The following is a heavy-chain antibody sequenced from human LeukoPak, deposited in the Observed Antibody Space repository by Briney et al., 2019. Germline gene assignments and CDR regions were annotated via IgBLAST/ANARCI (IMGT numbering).Heavy chain of an antibody. Sequence: GGSLRLSCAASGFTFSSYAMSWVRQAPGKGLEWVSAISGSGGSTYYADSVKGRFSVSRDNAKNSLYLQMTSLRVEDTAVYYCASAARGDNFGSSLWGQGTLVTVSS. CDR1: GFTFSSYA. CDR3: ASAARGDNFGSSL. CDR2: ISGSGGST. V-gene: IGHV3-23*01. J-gene: IGHJ4*02. D-gene: IGHD2-21*01.